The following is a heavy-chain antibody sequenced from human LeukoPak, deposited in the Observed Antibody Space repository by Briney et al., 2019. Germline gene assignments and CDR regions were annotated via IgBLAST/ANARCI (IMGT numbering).Heavy chain of an antibody. V-gene: IGHV4-4*07. Sequence: SETLSLTCTVSGGSISSYYWSWIRQPAGKGLEWIGRIYTSGSTNYNPSLKSRVTMSVDTSKNQFSLKLSSVTAADTAVYYCARMRWFGELFRWFDPLGQGTLVTVSS. CDR3: ARMRWFGELFRWFDP. D-gene: IGHD3-10*01. CDR1: GGSISSYY. J-gene: IGHJ5*02. CDR2: IYTSGST.